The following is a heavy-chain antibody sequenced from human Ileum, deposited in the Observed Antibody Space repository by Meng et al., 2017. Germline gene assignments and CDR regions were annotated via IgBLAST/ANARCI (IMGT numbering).Heavy chain of an antibody. CDR2: EST. CDR3: ARDHMGSLDY. Sequence: QLHLHVSRPGLVSPSDTLSLICTVSGGSVSVAGYHWGWIRQPPGKGLEWIVYESTNYNPSLKSRVTISLDTSRNQFSLSLSSVTAADTAFYYCARDHMGSLDYWGQGILVTVSS. V-gene: IGHV4-61*08. D-gene: IGHD1-26*01. CDR1: GGSVSVAGYH. J-gene: IGHJ4*02.